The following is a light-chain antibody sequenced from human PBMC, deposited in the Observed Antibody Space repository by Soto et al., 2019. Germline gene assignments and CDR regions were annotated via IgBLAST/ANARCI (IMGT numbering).Light chain of an antibody. CDR2: DVS. CDR1: SSNVGNYNF. J-gene: IGLJ2*01. CDR3: CSYAGSNNVV. V-gene: IGLV2-23*02. Sequence: QSVLTQPASVSGSPGQSITISCTGTSSNVGNYNFVSWYQQHPGKVPKLMIHDVSKRPSGISNRFSGSKSCNTASLTISGLQAEDEADYYCCSYAGSNNVVFGGGTKLTVL.